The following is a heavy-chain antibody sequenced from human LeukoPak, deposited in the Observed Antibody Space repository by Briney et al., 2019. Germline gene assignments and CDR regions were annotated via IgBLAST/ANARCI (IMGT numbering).Heavy chain of an antibody. V-gene: IGHV3-33*08. CDR2: IWRYESNK. D-gene: IGHD4-11*01. J-gene: IGHJ4*02. CDR1: GFTFSDHT. Sequence: GGSLRLSCAASGFTFSDHTMVWARQAPGKRREWGAVIWRYESNKYYGNSVKGRFIIYRDDSQKTVYLQMNSLRAEDTAVYYCARDAQRGFDYSNSLKFWGQGALVTVSS. CDR3: ARDAQRGFDYSNSLKF.